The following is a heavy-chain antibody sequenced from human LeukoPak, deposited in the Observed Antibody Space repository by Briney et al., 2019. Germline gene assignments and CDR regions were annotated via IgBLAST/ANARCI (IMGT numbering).Heavy chain of an antibody. Sequence: GESLKXSXKGSGYSFXXXXXXWVRQMPGXXXXXXXXIDPSDSYTNYSPSFQGHVXISADKSNSTAYLQRSSLKASDTAMYYCARSHSSGYYHYFDYWGQGTLVTVSS. CDR1: GYSFXXXX. CDR2: IDPSDSYT. V-gene: IGHV5-10-1*01. CDR3: ARSHSSGYYHYFDY. J-gene: IGHJ4*02. D-gene: IGHD3-22*01.